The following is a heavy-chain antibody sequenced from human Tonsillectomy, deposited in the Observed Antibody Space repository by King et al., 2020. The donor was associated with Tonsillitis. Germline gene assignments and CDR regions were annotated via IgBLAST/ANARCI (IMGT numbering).Heavy chain of an antibody. D-gene: IGHD3-22*01. CDR3: AKVQGGFTMIVVVIVFDY. CDR1: GFAFSKFA. CDR2: ISGSGDNT. V-gene: IGHV3-23*04. J-gene: IGHJ4*02. Sequence: VQLVESGGGLVQPGGSLRLSCAASGFAFSKFAMSWVRQAPGKGLEWVSTISGSGDNTYYADSVKGRFTFSRDNSKNTLYLQMNSLRAEDTAIYYCAKVQGGFTMIVVVIVFDYWGQGTLVTVSS.